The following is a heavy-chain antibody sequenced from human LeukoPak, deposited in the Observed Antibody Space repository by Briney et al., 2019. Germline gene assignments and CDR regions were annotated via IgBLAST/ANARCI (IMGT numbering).Heavy chain of an antibody. D-gene: IGHD6-13*01. CDR3: AREYSSGWYVSYYYYYMDV. CDR1: GYTFTSYA. V-gene: IGHV7-4-1*02. J-gene: IGHJ6*03. CDR2: INTNTGNP. Sequence: ASVKVSCKASGYTFTSYAMNWVRQAPGQGLEWMGWINTNTGNPTYAQGFTGRFVFSLDTSVSTAYLQISSLKAEDTAVYYCAREYSSGWYVSYYYYYMDVWGKGTTVTVSS.